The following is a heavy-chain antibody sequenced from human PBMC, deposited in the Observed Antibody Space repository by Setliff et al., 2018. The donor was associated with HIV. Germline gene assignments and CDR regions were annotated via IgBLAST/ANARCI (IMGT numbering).Heavy chain of an antibody. CDR3: ARDRRDDYYLTAYFES. D-gene: IGHD1-26*01. V-gene: IGHV4-61*09. Sequence: SETLSLTCTVSGGSISSGGYYWSWIRQPAGKGLEWIGEITHRGITDYNPSLKSRVTISVDTSKNQFSLKLTSVTATCTAVYYCARDRRDDYYLTAYFESLGQGTLVTVSS. CDR2: ITHRGIT. CDR1: GGSISSGGYY. J-gene: IGHJ4*02.